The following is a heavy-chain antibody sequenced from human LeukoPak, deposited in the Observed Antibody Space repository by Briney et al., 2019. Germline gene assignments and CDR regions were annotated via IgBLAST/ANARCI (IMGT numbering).Heavy chain of an antibody. Sequence: GGSLRLSCAASGFTFSTYIINWVRQAPGKGLEWVSYISGSGNTIYYADSVKGRFTVSRDNAKNSLFLQMNSLRAEDTAVYYCARGLFVVVPAAIVSDFDYWGQGALVTVSS. J-gene: IGHJ4*02. CDR2: ISGSGNTI. CDR1: GFTFSTYI. CDR3: ARGLFVVVPAAIVSDFDY. V-gene: IGHV3-48*01. D-gene: IGHD2-2*01.